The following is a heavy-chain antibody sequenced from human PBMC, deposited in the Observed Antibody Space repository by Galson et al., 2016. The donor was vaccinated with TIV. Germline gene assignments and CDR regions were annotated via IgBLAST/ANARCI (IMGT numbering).Heavy chain of an antibody. CDR3: ERDGMEGMDV. J-gene: IGHJ6*02. V-gene: IGHV1-46*01. CDR1: GYTFTSYK. D-gene: IGHD1-26*01. Sequence: SVKVSCKASGYTFTSYKIHWVRQAPGQGLEWMGIVNPGGGSTSYAQKFQGRITMTRDTSTRTFYMDLSSLRSEGTAIYYCERDGMEGMDVWGQGTTVTVSS. CDR2: VNPGGGST.